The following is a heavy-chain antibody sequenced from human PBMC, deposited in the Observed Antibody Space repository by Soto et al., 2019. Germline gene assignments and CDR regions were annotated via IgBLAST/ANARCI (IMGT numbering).Heavy chain of an antibody. CDR3: AIVVAQADIQESYGLDL. CDR2: IYYSGST. V-gene: IGHV4-30-4*01. D-gene: IGHD2-2*02. Sequence: SETLSLTCTVSGGSISSGDYYWSWIRQPPGKGLEWIGYIYYSGSTYYNPSLKSRVTISVDTSKNQFSLKLSSVTAADTAVYYCAIVVAQADIQESYGLDLWGQGTTVTVSS. CDR1: GGSISSGDYY. J-gene: IGHJ6*02.